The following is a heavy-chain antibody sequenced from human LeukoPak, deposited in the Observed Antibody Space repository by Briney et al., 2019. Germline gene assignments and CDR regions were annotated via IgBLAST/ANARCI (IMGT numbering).Heavy chain of an antibody. V-gene: IGHV3-48*04. CDR3: ARVLRYCSGGNCYSGGLGYMDV. CDR2: ISRSGSTK. CDR1: GFTFSSYS. J-gene: IGHJ6*03. D-gene: IGHD2-15*01. Sequence: GGSLRLSCAASGFTFSSYSMNWVRQAPGKGLEWVSSISRSGSTKYYADSVKGRFTISRDNAKNSLFLQMNSLRAEDTAVYYCARVLRYCSGGNCYSGGLGYMDVWGKGTTVTISS.